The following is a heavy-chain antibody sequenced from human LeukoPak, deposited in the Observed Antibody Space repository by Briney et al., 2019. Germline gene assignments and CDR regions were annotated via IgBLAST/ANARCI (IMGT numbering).Heavy chain of an antibody. CDR1: GFTFRNYG. CDR2: INNNSDNT. J-gene: IGHJ4*02. CDR3: ARWGDYDC. D-gene: IGHD2-21*01. Sequence: VGSLRLSCAASGFTFRNYGMSGVRQAPGKGLEWVSSINNNSDNTYYADSVKGRFTISRDNAKNSLYLQMNSLRAEDTAVYYCARWGDYDCWGQGTLVTVSS. V-gene: IGHV3-48*01.